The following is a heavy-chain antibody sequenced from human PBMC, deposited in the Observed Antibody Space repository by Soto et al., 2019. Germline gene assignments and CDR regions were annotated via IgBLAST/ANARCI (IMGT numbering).Heavy chain of an antibody. CDR2: FYYTGST. CDR1: GASVSSDSSY. J-gene: IGHJ6*02. D-gene: IGHD3-3*01. CDR3: ARERIRSGYSHYYGLDV. Sequence: SETLSLTCSVSGASVSSDSSYWGWFRQPPGKGLEWIGYFYYTGSTNYNPSLKNRVTISVDTSKNQFSLELSSVTAADTAVYYCARERIRSGYSHYYGLDVWGQGTTVTVYS. V-gene: IGHV4-61*01.